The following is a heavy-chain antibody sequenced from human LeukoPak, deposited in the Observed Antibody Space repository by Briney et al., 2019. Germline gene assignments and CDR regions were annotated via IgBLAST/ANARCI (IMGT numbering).Heavy chain of an antibody. CDR3: AKGITMVRGVIAKTLFDY. J-gene: IGHJ4*02. CDR2: ISDSGGST. V-gene: IGHV3-23*01. Sequence: PGGSLRLSCEASGFTFNTYAMTWVRQGPGKGLEWVSYISDSGGSTYYADSVKGRFTISRDNSKNTLFLQMSSPRAEDTAVYYCAKGITMVRGVIAKTLFDYWGQGALVTVSS. D-gene: IGHD3-10*01. CDR1: GFTFNTYA.